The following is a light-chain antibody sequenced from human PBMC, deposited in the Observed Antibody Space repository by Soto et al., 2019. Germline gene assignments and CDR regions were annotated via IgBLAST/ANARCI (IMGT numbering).Light chain of an antibody. CDR3: SSYGGTNNVV. CDR2: EVT. J-gene: IGLJ2*01. Sequence: QSALTQPPSASGSPGQPVTISCTGTSSDVGGYKYVSWYQHHPGKAPKVVIYEVTKRPSGVPDRFSGSQSGNTASLTVSGLQAEDEADYYCSSYGGTNNVVFGGGTKLTVL. CDR1: SSDVGGYKY. V-gene: IGLV2-8*01.